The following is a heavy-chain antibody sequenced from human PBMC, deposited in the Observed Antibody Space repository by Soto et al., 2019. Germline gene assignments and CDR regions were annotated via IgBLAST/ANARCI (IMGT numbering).Heavy chain of an antibody. CDR1: GFTFSSYE. J-gene: IGHJ2*01. CDR2: IGSDGTTI. D-gene: IGHD2-2*01. CDR3: AREGCSRTNCGYFDL. V-gene: IGHV3-48*03. Sequence: LRLSCAASGFTFSSYEMNWVRQAPGKGLEWVSYIGSDGTTIYYADSVKGRFTISRDNAKNSLYLQLNSLRAEDTAVYYCAREGCSRTNCGYFDLWGRGTLVTVSS.